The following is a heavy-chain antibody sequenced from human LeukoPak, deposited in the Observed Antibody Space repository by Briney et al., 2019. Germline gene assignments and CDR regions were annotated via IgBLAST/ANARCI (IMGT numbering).Heavy chain of an antibody. Sequence: SQTLSLTCAISGDSVSSNSAAWNWIRQSPSRGLEWLGRTYYRSKWYNDYAVSVKSRITINPDTSKNQFSLQLNSVTPEDTAVYYCARDSTGYSSSWYGSPQHQHFDYWGQGTLVTVSS. D-gene: IGHD6-13*01. CDR3: ARDSTGYSSSWYGSPQHQHFDY. V-gene: IGHV6-1*01. J-gene: IGHJ4*02. CDR1: GDSVSSNSAA. CDR2: TYYRSKWYN.